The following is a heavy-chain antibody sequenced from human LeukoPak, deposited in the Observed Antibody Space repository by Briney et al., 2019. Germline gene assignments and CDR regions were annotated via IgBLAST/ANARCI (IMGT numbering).Heavy chain of an antibody. Sequence: PSETLSLTCSVSGGSIGRSSYYWGWTRQPPGKGLEWIGGIYSGGGTYYNPSLKSRVTISVDTSRNQFSLKLGSVTAADTAVYYCARHGSIATGAFTYWGQGTLVTVSS. D-gene: IGHD6-13*01. CDR1: GGSIGRSSYY. CDR3: ARHGSIATGAFTY. CDR2: IYSGGGT. J-gene: IGHJ4*02. V-gene: IGHV4-39*01.